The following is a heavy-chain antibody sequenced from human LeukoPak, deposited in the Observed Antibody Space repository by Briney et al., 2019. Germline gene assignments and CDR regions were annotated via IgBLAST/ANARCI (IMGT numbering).Heavy chain of an antibody. Sequence: PGGSLRLSCAASGFTVGSNTMSWVRQAPGRGLEWVSVISTSGESAYYADSVKGRFTISRDNSKNTLYLQMNSLRAEDTAVYYCAKDRGSGYHYFDYWGQGTLVTVSS. V-gene: IGHV3-23*01. CDR3: AKDRGSGYHYFDY. CDR2: ISTSGESA. D-gene: IGHD5-12*01. CDR1: GFTVGSNT. J-gene: IGHJ4*02.